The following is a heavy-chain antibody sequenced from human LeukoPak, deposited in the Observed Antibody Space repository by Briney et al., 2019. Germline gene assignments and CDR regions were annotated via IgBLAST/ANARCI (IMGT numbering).Heavy chain of an antibody. CDR1: GYTFTSYG. V-gene: IGHV1-18*01. J-gene: IGHJ4*02. CDR2: ISAYNGNT. CDR3: ARVWGCERADGSSTSCYPFDY. D-gene: IGHD2-2*01. Sequence: VASVKVSCKASGYTFTSYGISWVRQAPGQGLEWMGWISAYNGNTNYVQKLQGRVTMTTDTSTSTAYMELRSLRSDDTAVYYCARVWGCERADGSSTSCYPFDYWGQGTLVTVSS.